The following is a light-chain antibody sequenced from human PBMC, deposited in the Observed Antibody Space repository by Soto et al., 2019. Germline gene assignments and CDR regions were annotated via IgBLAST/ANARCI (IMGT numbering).Light chain of an antibody. V-gene: IGLV1-40*01. CDR3: QSYDSSLSGSYV. Sequence: QSVLTQPPSVSGAPGQRVTISCTGSSSNIGAGYDVHWYQQLPGTAPKLLIYGNSNRPSGVPDRLSGSKSGTSASLAITGLQAEDEADYYCQSYDSSLSGSYVFGTGTKV. CDR1: SSNIGAGYD. J-gene: IGLJ1*01. CDR2: GNS.